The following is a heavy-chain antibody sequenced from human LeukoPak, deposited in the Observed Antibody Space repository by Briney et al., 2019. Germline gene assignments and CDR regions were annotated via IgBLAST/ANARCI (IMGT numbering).Heavy chain of an antibody. CDR2: ISSSSSYI. Sequence: GGSLRLSCEASGFTFSSYSRNWVRQDPGKGLEWVSSISSSSSYIYYADSVKGRFTISRDNAKNSLYLQMNSLRAEDTAVYYCARGMVRGVIESDAFDIWGQGTMVTVSS. CDR3: ARGMVRGVIESDAFDI. J-gene: IGHJ3*02. CDR1: GFTFSSYS. D-gene: IGHD3-10*01. V-gene: IGHV3-21*01.